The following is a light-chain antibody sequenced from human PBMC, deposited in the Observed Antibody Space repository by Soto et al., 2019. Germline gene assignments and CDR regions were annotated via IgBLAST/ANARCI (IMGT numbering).Light chain of an antibody. CDR2: EVT. J-gene: IGLJ1*01. CDR3: LSYTSSGTRV. V-gene: IGLV2-14*01. CDR1: STDVGGYNY. Sequence: QSALTQPASVSGSPGQSITISCTGTSTDVGGYNYVSWYQQLPGKAPKLMIYEVTNRPSGVSNRFSGSKSGNTASLNISGLQAEDEADYYCLSYTSSGTRVFGTGTKLTVL.